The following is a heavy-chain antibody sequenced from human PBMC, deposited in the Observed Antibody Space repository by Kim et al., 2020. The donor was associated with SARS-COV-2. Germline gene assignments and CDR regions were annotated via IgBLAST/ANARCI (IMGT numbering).Heavy chain of an antibody. CDR1: GGSISSYY. D-gene: IGHD5-12*01. CDR3: ARGQRVAAT. Sequence: SETLSLTCTVSGGSISSYYWSWIRQPPGKGLEWVGYIHYSGSTNFNPSLRSRVTLSVDTSRNQFSLKLSSVTAADTAVYYCARGQRVAATWGQGTLVTVSS. V-gene: IGHV4-59*13. J-gene: IGHJ5*02. CDR2: IHYSGST.